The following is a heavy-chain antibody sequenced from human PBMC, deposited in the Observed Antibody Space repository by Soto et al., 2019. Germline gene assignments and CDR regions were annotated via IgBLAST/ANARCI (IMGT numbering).Heavy chain of an antibody. D-gene: IGHD2-21*01. J-gene: IGHJ2*01. Sequence: QVQLQESGPGLVKPSGTLSLTCAVSGGSISSSHWYTWVRQPPGKGLEWIGEIYRSGSTNYSPSLKSRGTRSIDESKNQVSLNLNSVTAADTAVYYCARNVVSVRYFDLWGRCTLVTVSS. CDR1: GGSISSSHW. CDR2: IYRSGST. CDR3: ARNVVSVRYFDL. V-gene: IGHV4-4*02.